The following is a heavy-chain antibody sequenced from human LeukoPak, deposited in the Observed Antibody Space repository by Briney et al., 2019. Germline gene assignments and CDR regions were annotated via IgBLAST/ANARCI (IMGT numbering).Heavy chain of an antibody. D-gene: IGHD3/OR15-3a*01. CDR1: GGSISSYY. V-gene: IGHV4-59*01. CDR2: IYYCGST. Sequence: SETLSLTCTVSGGSISSYYWSWIRQPPGKGLEWIGYIYYCGSTNYNPSLKSRVTISVDTSKNQFSLKLSSVTAADTAVYYCARWTASFDYWGQGTLVTVSS. J-gene: IGHJ4*02. CDR3: ARWTASFDY.